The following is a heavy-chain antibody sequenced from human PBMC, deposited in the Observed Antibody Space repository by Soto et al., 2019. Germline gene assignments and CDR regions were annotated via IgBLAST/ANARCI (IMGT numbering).Heavy chain of an antibody. CDR2: VSSDGSST. J-gene: IGHJ4*02. D-gene: IGHD5-18*01. CDR3: ARGLPSYSSFDS. V-gene: IGHV3-74*01. CDR1: GFTFSSYW. Sequence: EVQVVESGGGLVQPGESLRLSCAASGFTFSSYWMHWIRQAPGKGLVWVSRVSSDGSSTVYATSVKGRLTISRDNAKNTLYLQMNSLSEEGTAVYYCARGLPSYSSFDSWGQGTLVTVSS.